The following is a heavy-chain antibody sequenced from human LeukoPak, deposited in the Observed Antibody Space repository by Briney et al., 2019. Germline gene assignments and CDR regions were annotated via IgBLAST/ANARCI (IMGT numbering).Heavy chain of an antibody. CDR2: ISGSGGST. V-gene: IGHV3-23*01. CDR1: GFTFSSYA. Sequence: GGSLRLSCAASGFTFSSYAMSWVRQAPGKGLEWVSAISGSGGSTYYADSVKGRFTISRDNSKNTLYLQMNSLRAEDTAVYYCAKASFLDYGDYWYAFDIWGQGTMVAVSS. D-gene: IGHD4-17*01. J-gene: IGHJ3*02. CDR3: AKASFLDYGDYWYAFDI.